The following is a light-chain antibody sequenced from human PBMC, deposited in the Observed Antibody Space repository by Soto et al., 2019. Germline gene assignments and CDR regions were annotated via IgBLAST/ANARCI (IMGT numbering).Light chain of an antibody. V-gene: IGLV1-44*01. Sequence: QSLLTQPPSASGTPGQRFTISCSGGISNIGINTVNWYQQLPGTAPKVLIYTDNERPSGVPDRFSGSKYGTSASLAINGLQSGDEADYYCGAWDESLNGYVFGAGTKVTVL. CDR2: TDN. CDR1: ISNIGINT. J-gene: IGLJ1*01. CDR3: GAWDESLNGYV.